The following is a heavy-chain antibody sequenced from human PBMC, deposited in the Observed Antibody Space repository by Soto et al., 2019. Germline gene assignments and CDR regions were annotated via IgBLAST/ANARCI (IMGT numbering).Heavy chain of an antibody. J-gene: IGHJ5*02. V-gene: IGHV3-7*04. Sequence: EVQLVESGGDLVQPGGSLRLSCAASGFTFSNFWMSWVRQTPGRGLEWVANMNQDGSEKCYLDSVRGRFTISRDNAKNSLSLQINSLRAEDTAVYYCAKDASGGSVTWGQGTPVIVSS. CDR1: GFTFSNFW. CDR2: MNQDGSEK. CDR3: AKDASGGSVT. D-gene: IGHD1-26*01.